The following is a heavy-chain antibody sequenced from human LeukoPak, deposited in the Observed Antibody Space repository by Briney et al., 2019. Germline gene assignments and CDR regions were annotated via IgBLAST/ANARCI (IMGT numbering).Heavy chain of an antibody. D-gene: IGHD2/OR15-2a*01. V-gene: IGHV3-23*01. CDR2: ISGGGHST. Sequence: GGSLRLSCAASGFTFSSYAMNWVRQAPGKGLEWVSAISGGGHSTYYANSVKGRFTISRDNSKNTLYLQMNSLRAEDTAIYYCTKAYFFDSGTSSIFDYWGQGTLVTVSS. CDR3: TKAYFFDSGTSSIFDY. J-gene: IGHJ4*02. CDR1: GFTFSSYA.